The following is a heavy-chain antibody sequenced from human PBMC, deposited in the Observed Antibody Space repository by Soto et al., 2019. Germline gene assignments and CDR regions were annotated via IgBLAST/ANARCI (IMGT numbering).Heavy chain of an antibody. CDR2: IYYSGTT. CDR3: ARVEDYGDYFDY. CDR1: GGSVRSGSYY. Sequence: QVQLQESGPGLVKPSETLSLTCTVSGGSVRSGSYYWSWIRQPPGKGLEWIGYIYYSGTTNYNPSLKSRVTISVDTSKNQFSLKQSSVTAADTAVYYCARVEDYGDYFDYWGQGTLVTVSS. J-gene: IGHJ4*02. D-gene: IGHD4-17*01. V-gene: IGHV4-61*01.